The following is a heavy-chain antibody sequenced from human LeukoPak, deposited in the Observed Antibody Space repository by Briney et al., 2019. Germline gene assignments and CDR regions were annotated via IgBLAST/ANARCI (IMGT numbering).Heavy chain of an antibody. CDR3: ARDLLDYNNMGCFDP. Sequence: SETLSLTCTVSGGSISSYYWSWIRQPPGKGLEWIGYIYYSGSTIYNPSLKSRVTISVDTSKNQFSLHLSSVTAADTAVYYCARDLLDYNNMGCFDPWGQGTLVTVSS. CDR2: IYYSGST. J-gene: IGHJ5*02. D-gene: IGHD4-11*01. CDR1: GGSISSYY. V-gene: IGHV4-59*01.